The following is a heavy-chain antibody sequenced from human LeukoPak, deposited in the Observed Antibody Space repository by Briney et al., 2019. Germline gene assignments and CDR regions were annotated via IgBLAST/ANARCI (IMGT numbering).Heavy chain of an antibody. CDR2: IYYTGST. CDR1: GGSISTSSYS. V-gene: IGHV4-61*01. Sequence: SETLSLTCTVSGGSISTSSYSWSWIRQPPGKGLEWIGYIYYTGSTNYNPSLKSRVTISVDTSKNQFSLKLSSVTAADTAVYYCARVYSSSSTWFDPWGQGTLVTVSS. D-gene: IGHD6-6*01. J-gene: IGHJ5*02. CDR3: ARVYSSSSTWFDP.